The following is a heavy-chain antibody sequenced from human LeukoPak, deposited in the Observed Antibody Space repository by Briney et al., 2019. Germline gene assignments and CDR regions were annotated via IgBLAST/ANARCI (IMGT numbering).Heavy chain of an antibody. V-gene: IGHV7-4-1*02. Sequence: GASVKVSCKASGYTFTSYAMNWVRQAPGQGLEWMGWINTNTGNPTYAQGFTGRFVFSLDTSVSTAYLQISSLKAEDTAVYYCARALAAAGNNWFDPWGQGTLVTVSS. CDR2: INTNTGNP. CDR1: GYTFTSYA. CDR3: ARALAAAGNNWFDP. D-gene: IGHD6-13*01. J-gene: IGHJ5*02.